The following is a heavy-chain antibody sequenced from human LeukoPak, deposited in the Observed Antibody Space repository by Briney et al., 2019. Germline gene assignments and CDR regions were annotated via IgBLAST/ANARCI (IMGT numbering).Heavy chain of an antibody. CDR3: ARRDSSGWYHFDY. Sequence: KFQGRVTITRDTSASTAYMELSSLRSEDTAVYYCARRDSSGWYHFDYWGQGTLVTVSS. D-gene: IGHD6-19*01. V-gene: IGHV1-3*01. J-gene: IGHJ4*02.